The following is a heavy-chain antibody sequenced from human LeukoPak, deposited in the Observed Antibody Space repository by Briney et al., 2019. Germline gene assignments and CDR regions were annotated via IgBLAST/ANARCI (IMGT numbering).Heavy chain of an antibody. V-gene: IGHV4-4*07. J-gene: IGHJ4*02. Sequence: SETLSLTCTVSGGSISSYYWSWIRQPAGKGLEWIGRIYTSGSTNYNPSLKSGVTISVDTSKNQFSLKLSSVTAADTAVYYCASGKAKYNWNYAFDYWGQGTLVTVSS. CDR3: ASGKAKYNWNYAFDY. D-gene: IGHD1-7*01. CDR1: GGSISSYY. CDR2: IYTSGST.